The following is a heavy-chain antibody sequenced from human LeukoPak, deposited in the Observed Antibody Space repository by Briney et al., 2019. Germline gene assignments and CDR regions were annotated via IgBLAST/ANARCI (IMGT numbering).Heavy chain of an antibody. CDR3: AGASASLRDGYNLGHFDY. Sequence: PSETLSLTCTVSGGSISSSSYYWGWVRQPPGTGLEGVGSIYYSGSTYYNPSVKSRVTISGDTAKNQFCLKQSSVTAADTAVYYCAGASASLRDGYNLGHFDYWGQGTLVTVSS. J-gene: IGHJ4*02. D-gene: IGHD5-12*01. CDR2: IYYSGST. V-gene: IGHV4-39*01. CDR1: GGSISSSSYY.